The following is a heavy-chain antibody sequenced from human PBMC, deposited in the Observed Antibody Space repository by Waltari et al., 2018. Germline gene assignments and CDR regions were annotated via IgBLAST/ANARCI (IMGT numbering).Heavy chain of an antibody. CDR3: AGHEWGLPGF. CDR2: IHYAGDT. Sequence: QVQLQESGPGLVKPSETLSLTCGVSGYSITSAHWWAGFRQPPGKGLGWIASIHYAGDTQYAPSLNSRVTISADKSKNEVSLRLTSVTAADTAVYYCAGHEWGLPGFWGQGTLVTVSS. V-gene: IGHV4-38-2*01. J-gene: IGHJ4*02. CDR1: GYSITSAHW. D-gene: IGHD1-26*01.